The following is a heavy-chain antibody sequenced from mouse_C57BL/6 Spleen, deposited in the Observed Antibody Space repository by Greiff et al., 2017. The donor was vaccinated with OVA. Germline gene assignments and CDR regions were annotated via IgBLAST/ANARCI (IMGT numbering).Heavy chain of an antibody. V-gene: IGHV3-6*01. Sequence: EVQLQESGPGLVKPSQSLSLTCSVTGYSITSGYYWNWIRQFPGNKLEWMGYISYDGSNNYNPSLKNRISITRDTSKNQFFLKLNSVTTEDTATYYCAIFDGYSFDYWGQGTTLTVSS. D-gene: IGHD2-3*01. CDR2: ISYDGSN. J-gene: IGHJ2*01. CDR3: AIFDGYSFDY. CDR1: GYSITSGYY.